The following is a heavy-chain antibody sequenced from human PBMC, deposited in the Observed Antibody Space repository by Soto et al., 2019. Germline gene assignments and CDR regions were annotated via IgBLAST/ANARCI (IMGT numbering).Heavy chain of an antibody. CDR1: GGSISSYY. Sequence: SETLSLTCSVSGGSISSYYWSWIRQPPGKGLEWIGYIYYTGSNNYNPSLKSRVTISVDTSKNQFSLNLSSVTAADTAIYYCARHLTYGGPDFEYWGKGTLVTVSS. CDR3: ARHLTYGGPDFEY. V-gene: IGHV4-59*08. J-gene: IGHJ4*02. D-gene: IGHD4-17*01. CDR2: IYYTGSN.